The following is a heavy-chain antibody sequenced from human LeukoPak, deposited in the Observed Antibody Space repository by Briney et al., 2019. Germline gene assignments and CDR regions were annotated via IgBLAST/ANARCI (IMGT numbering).Heavy chain of an antibody. J-gene: IGHJ6*02. CDR3: ARDPYSYYYGMDV. V-gene: IGHV1-46*01. Sequence: VASVTVSFKASGYTFTSYYMHWVRQAPGQGLEWMGIINPSGGSTSYAQKFQGRVTMTRDTSTSTVYMEMSNLRSEDTSVYYCARDPYSYYYGMDVWGQGTTVTVSS. CDR2: INPSGGST. CDR1: GYTFTSYY.